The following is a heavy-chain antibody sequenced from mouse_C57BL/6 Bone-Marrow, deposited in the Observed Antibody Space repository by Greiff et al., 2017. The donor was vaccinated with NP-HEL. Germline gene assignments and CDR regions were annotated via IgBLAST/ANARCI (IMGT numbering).Heavy chain of an antibody. V-gene: IGHV2-2*01. Sequence: QVQLQQSGPGLVQPSQSLSLTCTVSGFSLTSYGVHWVRQSPGKGLEWLGVIWSGGSPDYNAAFISRLSISKDNSKSQVFFKMNSLQADDTAIYYCARDYGAYWGQGTLVTVSA. CDR3: ARDYGAY. J-gene: IGHJ3*01. CDR2: IWSGGSP. CDR1: GFSLTSYG. D-gene: IGHD1-1*02.